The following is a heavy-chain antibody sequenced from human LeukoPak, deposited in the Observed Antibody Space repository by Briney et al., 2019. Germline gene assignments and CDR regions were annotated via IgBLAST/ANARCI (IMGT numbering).Heavy chain of an antibody. CDR3: ARIGHEDYYFDY. CDR1: GGSISSYY. J-gene: IGHJ4*02. V-gene: IGHV4-59*01. CDR2: IYYSGST. Sequence: SETLSLTCTVSGGSISSYYWSWIRQPPGKGLEWIGYIYYSGSTNYSPSPKSRVTISVDTSKNQFSLKLSSVTAADTAVYYCARIGHEDYYFDYWGQGTLVTVSS.